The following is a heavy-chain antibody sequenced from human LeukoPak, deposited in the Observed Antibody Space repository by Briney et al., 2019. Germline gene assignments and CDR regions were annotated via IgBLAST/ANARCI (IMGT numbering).Heavy chain of an antibody. V-gene: IGHV7-4-1*02. J-gene: IGHJ2*01. Sequence: ASVKVSCKASGYTFTSYVMNWVRQGPGQALEWMGWINTNTGNPTYAQGFTGRFVFSLDASVSTAYLQISSLKAEDTAVYYCARDWVVHLGELSSRYFDLWGRGTLVTVSS. CDR2: INTNTGNP. CDR1: GYTFTSYV. CDR3: ARDWVVHLGELSSRYFDL. D-gene: IGHD3-16*02.